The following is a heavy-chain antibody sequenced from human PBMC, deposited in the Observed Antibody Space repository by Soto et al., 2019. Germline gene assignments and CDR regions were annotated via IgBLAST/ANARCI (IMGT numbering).Heavy chain of an antibody. J-gene: IGHJ4*02. D-gene: IGHD5-18*01. CDR1: GFTFSSYS. Sequence: PGGSLRLSCAASGFTFSSYSMNWVRQAPGKGLEWVAYISGSMEWDSYMSGSSSTIYYTDSVKGRFTISRDNTKNSLYLKMNSLRAEDTAVYYCARVLFPLNSYGTGYWGQGTLVTVSS. V-gene: IGHV3-48*01. CDR2: ISGSMEWDSYMSGSSSTI. CDR3: ARVLFPLNSYGTGY.